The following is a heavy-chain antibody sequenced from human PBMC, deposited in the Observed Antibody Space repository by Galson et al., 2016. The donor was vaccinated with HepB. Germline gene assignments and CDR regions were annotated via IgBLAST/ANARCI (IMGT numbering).Heavy chain of an antibody. CDR2: ICGNGGST. CDR1: EFTFSSYV. D-gene: IGHD3-3*01. V-gene: IGHV3-23*01. J-gene: IGHJ6*02. CDR3: AKEGTIFGAVPYGMDV. Sequence: SLRLSCAASEFTFSSYVMSWVRQAPGKGLEWVSTICGNGGSTYYADSVKGRFTISRDNSKNTLYLQMNSLRAEDTAVYYCAKEGTIFGAVPYGMDVWGQGTTVTVSS.